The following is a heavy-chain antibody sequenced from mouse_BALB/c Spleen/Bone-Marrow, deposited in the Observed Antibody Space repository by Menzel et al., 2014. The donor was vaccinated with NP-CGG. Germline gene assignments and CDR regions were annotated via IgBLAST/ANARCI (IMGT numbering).Heavy chain of an antibody. J-gene: IGHJ3*01. CDR2: ICSGGSYT. CDR3: ARQDYDWFAY. V-gene: IGHV5-6*01. Sequence: EVQVVESGGDLVKPGGSLKLSCAASGFTFSSYGMSWVRQTPDKRLEWVATICSGGSYTYYPDSVKGRFTISRDNAKNTLYLQMSSLKSEDTAMYYCARQDYDWFAYWGQGTLVTVSA. CDR1: GFTFSSYG. D-gene: IGHD2-4*01.